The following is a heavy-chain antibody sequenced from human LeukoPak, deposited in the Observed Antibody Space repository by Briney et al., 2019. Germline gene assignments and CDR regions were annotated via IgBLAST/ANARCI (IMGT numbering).Heavy chain of an antibody. Sequence: GGSLRLSCAASGFIVSNNYMSWVRQAPGKGLEWVSVIYSGGTTYYADSVKGRFTISRDNSNNTLYLQMNSLRAEDTAVYYCARGPVTRFEIWGQGTMVTVSS. J-gene: IGHJ3*02. CDR2: IYSGGTT. D-gene: IGHD4-17*01. V-gene: IGHV3-53*01. CDR3: ARGPVTRFEI. CDR1: GFIVSNNY.